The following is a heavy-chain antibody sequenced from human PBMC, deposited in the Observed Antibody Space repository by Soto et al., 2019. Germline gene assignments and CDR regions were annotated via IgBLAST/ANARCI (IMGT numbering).Heavy chain of an antibody. Sequence: PGWSLRLSCAASGFTFSSYGMHWVRQAPGKGLEWVAVISYDGSNKYYADSVKGRFTISRDNSKNTLYLQMNSLRAEDTAVYYCATQSSDSSSWYSYYYYYGMDVWGQGTTVTVSS. J-gene: IGHJ6*02. CDR2: ISYDGSNK. CDR3: ATQSSDSSSWYSYYYYYGMDV. V-gene: IGHV3-30*03. CDR1: GFTFSSYG. D-gene: IGHD6-13*01.